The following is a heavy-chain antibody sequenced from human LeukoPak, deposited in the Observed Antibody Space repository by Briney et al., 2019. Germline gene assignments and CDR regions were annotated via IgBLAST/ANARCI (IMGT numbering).Heavy chain of an antibody. CDR2: ISGSGADT. Sequence: SGGSLRLSCAASGFTLSSYATTWVRQAPGKGLEWVSAISGSGADTYYADSVKGRFTISRDTSKNAVYLQMNSLRDEDTAVYYCAKQLDSGNYYPTGDDYWGQGTLVTVSS. D-gene: IGHD3-10*01. J-gene: IGHJ4*02. CDR3: AKQLDSGNYYPTGDDY. V-gene: IGHV3-23*01. CDR1: GFTLSSYA.